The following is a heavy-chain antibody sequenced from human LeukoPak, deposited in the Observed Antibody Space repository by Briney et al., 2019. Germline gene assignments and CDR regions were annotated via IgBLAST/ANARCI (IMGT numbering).Heavy chain of an antibody. CDR2: IVVGSGNT. J-gene: IGHJ6*02. Sequence: TSVKVSCKASGFTFTSSAVQWVRQARGQRLEWIGWIVVGSGNTNYAQKFQERVTITRDMSTSTAYMELSSLRSEDTAVYYCAAGRGLLGLYYYYGMDVWSQGTTVTVSS. D-gene: IGHD7-27*01. CDR1: GFTFTSSA. V-gene: IGHV1-58*01. CDR3: AAGRGLLGLYYYYGMDV.